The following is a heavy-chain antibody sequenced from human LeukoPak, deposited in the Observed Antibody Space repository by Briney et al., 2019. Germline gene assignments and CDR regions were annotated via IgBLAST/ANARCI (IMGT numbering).Heavy chain of an antibody. CDR3: AISMVRGVTPEFDY. Sequence: PGGSLRLSCAASEFTFSSYAMSWVRQAPGKGLEWVSAISGSGGSTYYADSVKGRFTISRDNSKNTLYLQMNSLRAEDTAVYYCAISMVRGVTPEFDYWGQGTLVTVSS. V-gene: IGHV3-23*01. J-gene: IGHJ4*02. D-gene: IGHD3-10*01. CDR1: EFTFSSYA. CDR2: ISGSGGST.